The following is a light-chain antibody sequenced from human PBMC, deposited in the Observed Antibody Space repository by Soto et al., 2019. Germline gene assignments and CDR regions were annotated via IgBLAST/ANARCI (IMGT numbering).Light chain of an antibody. CDR3: QQYNSYSGT. CDR2: HAS. CDR1: QNIGRW. J-gene: IGKJ1*01. Sequence: DIQMTQSPSTLSASIGDRVTISCRASQNIGRWLAWYQQKPGTAPNLLIYHASSLESGVPSRFSGSGSGTEFTLTISSLRPDDFATYYCQQYNSYSGTFGQGAKVDIK. V-gene: IGKV1-5*01.